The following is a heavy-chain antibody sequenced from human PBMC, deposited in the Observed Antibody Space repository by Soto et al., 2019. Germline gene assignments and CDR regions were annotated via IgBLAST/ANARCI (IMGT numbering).Heavy chain of an antibody. CDR1: GGSISSYY. Sequence: SETLSLTCTVSGGSISSYYLSWIRQPPGKGLEWIGYIYYSGSTNYNPSLKSRVTISVDTSKNQFSLKLSSVTAADTAVYYCARASSYYYGSGSYNYYYMDVWGKGTTVTVSS. D-gene: IGHD3-10*01. J-gene: IGHJ6*03. CDR2: IYYSGST. V-gene: IGHV4-59*01. CDR3: ARASSYYYGSGSYNYYYMDV.